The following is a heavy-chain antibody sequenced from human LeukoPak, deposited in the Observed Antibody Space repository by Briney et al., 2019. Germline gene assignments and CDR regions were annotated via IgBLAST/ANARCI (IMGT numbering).Heavy chain of an antibody. D-gene: IGHD1-14*01. CDR2: ISGSGGST. Sequence: PGGSLRLSCAASGFTFSSYAMSWVRQAPGKGLEWVSAISGSGGSTYYADSVKGRFTISRDNSKNTLYLQMNSLRAEDAAVYYCAKDPELSPQHDYWGQGTLVTASS. V-gene: IGHV3-23*01. J-gene: IGHJ4*02. CDR1: GFTFSSYA. CDR3: AKDPELSPQHDY.